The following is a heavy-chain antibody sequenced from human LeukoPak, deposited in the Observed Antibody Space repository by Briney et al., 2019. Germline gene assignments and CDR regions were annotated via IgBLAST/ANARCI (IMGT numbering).Heavy chain of an antibody. CDR3: GRLAHNAWYAIDF. Sequence: HSGGSLRLSCAASGFTFSSYWMNWVRQAPGKGLEWLANILPDGSQKYYVDSVKGRFTISRDNPKNSLYLQINNLRAEDTAVYYCGRLAHNAWYAIDFWGQGTLVTVSS. J-gene: IGHJ4*02. V-gene: IGHV3-7*01. CDR1: GFTFSSYW. CDR2: ILPDGSQK. D-gene: IGHD2-2*01.